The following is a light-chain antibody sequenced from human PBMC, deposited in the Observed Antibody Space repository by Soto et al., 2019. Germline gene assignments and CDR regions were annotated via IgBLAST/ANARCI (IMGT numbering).Light chain of an antibody. CDR2: GAS. Sequence: EIVLTQSPGTLSLSPGERATLSCRASQSVSSSYLAWYQQKPGQAPRLLIYGASSRATGIPDRFSGSRSGTDFTLTISRLEPEDFAVYYCQQYGSSRWTFGQGTRW. V-gene: IGKV3-20*01. CDR3: QQYGSSRWT. CDR1: QSVSSSY. J-gene: IGKJ1*01.